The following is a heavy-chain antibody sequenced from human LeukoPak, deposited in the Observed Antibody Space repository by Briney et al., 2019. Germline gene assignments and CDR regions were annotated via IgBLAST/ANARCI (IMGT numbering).Heavy chain of an antibody. CDR2: ISSSGSPT. Sequence: GRSLRLSCAASGFTFSSYAMHWVRQAPGKGLESVSYISSSGSPTYYADSVKGRFTISRDNAKNSLYLQMNSLRAEDTAVYYCARGYDSSGYYYKYFDYWGQGTLVTVSS. J-gene: IGHJ4*02. CDR1: GFTFSSYA. CDR3: ARGYDSSGYYYKYFDY. D-gene: IGHD3-22*01. V-gene: IGHV3-48*03.